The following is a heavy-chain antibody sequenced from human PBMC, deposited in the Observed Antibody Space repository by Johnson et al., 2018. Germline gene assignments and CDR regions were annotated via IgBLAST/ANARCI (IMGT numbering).Heavy chain of an antibody. Sequence: QVQLQESGPGLVKPSETLSLTCTVSGVSISGYYWSWIRQPPGKELEWIGHIYHSGSTNYNPSLKSRVIMSVDTSKNQFSLKLSSVTAADTAVYYCAGLGGRWVWGKGTTVIVSS. CDR2: IYHSGST. J-gene: IGHJ6*04. D-gene: IGHD6-19*01. CDR1: GVSISGYY. CDR3: AGLGGRWV. V-gene: IGHV4-59*01.